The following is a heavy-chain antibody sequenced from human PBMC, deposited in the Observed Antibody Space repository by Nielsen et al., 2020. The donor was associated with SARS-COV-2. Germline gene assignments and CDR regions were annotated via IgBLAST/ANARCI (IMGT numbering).Heavy chain of an antibody. V-gene: IGHV3-30*18. CDR3: AKRRAVFMLTFGGEGAIDV. CDR2: ISYEGSKT. Sequence: GGSLRLSCAASGFTFNNYGFSWVRQAPGKGLEWVASISYEGSKTYYADSLTGRFTVSRDTSKNTVYLQMNSLSVEDTAVYYCAKRRAVFMLTFGGEGAIDVWGQGTTVSVSS. J-gene: IGHJ6*02. D-gene: IGHD3-16*01. CDR1: GFTFNNYG.